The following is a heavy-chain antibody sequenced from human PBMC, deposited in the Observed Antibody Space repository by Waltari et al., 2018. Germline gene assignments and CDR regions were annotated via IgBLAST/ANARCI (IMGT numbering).Heavy chain of an antibody. CDR1: GGTFSSYA. Sequence: QVQLVQSGAEVKKPGSSVKVSCKASGGTFSSYAISWVRQAPGQGLEWMGGIIPIFGTANYAQKFQGRVTITTDESTSTAYMELSSLRSEDTAVYYCAGPAGGIAARGMIYYYYYMDVWGKGTTVTVSS. J-gene: IGHJ6*03. CDR2: IIPIFGTA. CDR3: AGPAGGIAARGMIYYYYYMDV. V-gene: IGHV1-69*05. D-gene: IGHD6-6*01.